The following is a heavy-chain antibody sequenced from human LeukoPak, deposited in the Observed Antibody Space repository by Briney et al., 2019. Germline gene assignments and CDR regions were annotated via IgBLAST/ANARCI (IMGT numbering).Heavy chain of an antibody. Sequence: ASVKVSCKASGGTFSSYAISWVRQATGQGLEWMGGIIPIFGTANYAQKFQSRVTITADESTSTAYMELSSLRSEDTAVYYCASVRAPSYDSSGYYPDYWGQGTLVTVSS. J-gene: IGHJ4*02. CDR1: GGTFSSYA. CDR2: IIPIFGTA. V-gene: IGHV1-69*01. D-gene: IGHD3-22*01. CDR3: ASVRAPSYDSSGYYPDY.